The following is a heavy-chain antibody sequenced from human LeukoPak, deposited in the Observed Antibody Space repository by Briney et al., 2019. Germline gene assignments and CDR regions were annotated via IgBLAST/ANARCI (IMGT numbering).Heavy chain of an antibody. Sequence: ASVQVSCKACGCTFNDYYMHWLGQAPGQGLDWMGWINPNSGGTNYAQKFQGRVTMTRDTSIRTAYMELRRLSSDDTPVYYCARVYLYYYDVSGYPFDYWGQRTLVTVSS. CDR3: ARVYLYYYDVSGYPFDY. D-gene: IGHD3-22*01. J-gene: IGHJ4*02. CDR2: INPNSGGT. CDR1: GCTFNDYY. V-gene: IGHV1-2*02.